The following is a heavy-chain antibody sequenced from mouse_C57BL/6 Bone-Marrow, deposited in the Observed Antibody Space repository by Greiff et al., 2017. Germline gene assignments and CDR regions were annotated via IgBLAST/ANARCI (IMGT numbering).Heavy chain of an antibody. V-gene: IGHV1-18*01. D-gene: IGHD6-1*01. CDR3: ARRHKSEGYYFDY. CDR1: GYTFTDYN. J-gene: IGHJ2*01. Sequence: VQLQQSGPELVKPGASVKIPCKASGYTFTDYNMDWVKQSHGKSLEWIGDINPNNGGTIYNQKFKGKATLTVDKSSSTAYMELRSLTSEDTAVYYCARRHKSEGYYFDYWGQGTTLTVSS. CDR2: INPNNGGT.